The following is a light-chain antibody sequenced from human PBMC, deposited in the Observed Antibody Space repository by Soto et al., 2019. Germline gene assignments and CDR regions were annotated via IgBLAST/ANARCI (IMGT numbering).Light chain of an antibody. CDR1: QSVLYSSKKKNY. Sequence: DIVMTQSPDSLAVSLGERATINCKSSQSVLYSSKKKNYLAWYQQKAGQSPKLLIYWASTRQSGVPDRFSGSGSGTDFTLTISSLQAEDVAVYYCQQYYDTPQTFGQGTKVEIK. CDR3: QQYYDTPQT. CDR2: WAS. J-gene: IGKJ1*01. V-gene: IGKV4-1*01.